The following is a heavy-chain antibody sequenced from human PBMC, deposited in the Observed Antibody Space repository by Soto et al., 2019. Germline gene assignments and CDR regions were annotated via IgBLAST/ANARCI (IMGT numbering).Heavy chain of an antibody. D-gene: IGHD4-17*01. J-gene: IGHJ6*03. CDR2: IYYSGST. V-gene: IGHV4-39*01. CDR1: GGSISSSSYY. CDR3: ARLFGDSKRGYYYYYYMDV. Sequence: PSETLSLTCTVSGGSISSSSYYWGWIRQPPGKGLEWIVSIYYSGSTYYNPSLKSRVTISVDTSKNQFSLKLSSVTAADTAVYYCARLFGDSKRGYYYYYYMDVWGKGTTVTVSS.